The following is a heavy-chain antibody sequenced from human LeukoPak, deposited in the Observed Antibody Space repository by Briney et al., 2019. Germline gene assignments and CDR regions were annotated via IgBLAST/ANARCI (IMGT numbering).Heavy chain of an antibody. CDR1: GGSITNSYW. D-gene: IGHD4-17*01. J-gene: IGHJ4*02. Sequence: SGTLSLTCAVSGGSITNSYWWTWVRQSPGKGLEWVGEIYYSGSTNYNPSLKSRVTMPVDKSKNQFSLKLSSVTAADTAVYYCARLPTVTFFDYWGQGTLVTVSS. CDR3: ARLPTVTFFDY. CDR2: IYYSGST. V-gene: IGHV4-4*02.